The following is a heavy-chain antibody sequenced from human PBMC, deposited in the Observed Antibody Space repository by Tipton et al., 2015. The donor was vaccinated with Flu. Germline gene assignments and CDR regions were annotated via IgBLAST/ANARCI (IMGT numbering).Heavy chain of an antibody. D-gene: IGHD6-13*01. Sequence: GLVKPSETLSLICTVSGASVSGSRYYWAWIRQAPGKGPECIGTIYDSGRIYYNPSLKSRLIISVDTSKNQFSLRLSTVTAADTAVYYCARLSSNWYHQLDNWGQGTLVTVSS. CDR1: GASVSGSRYY. J-gene: IGHJ4*02. V-gene: IGHV4-39*07. CDR3: ARLSSNWYHQLDN. CDR2: IYDSGRI.